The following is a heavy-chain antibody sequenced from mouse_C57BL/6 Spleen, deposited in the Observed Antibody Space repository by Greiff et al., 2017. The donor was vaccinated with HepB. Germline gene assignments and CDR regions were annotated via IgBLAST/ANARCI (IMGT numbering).Heavy chain of an antibody. CDR1: GYTFTSYD. J-gene: IGHJ4*01. CDR3: ARDYDYGVWGAMDY. D-gene: IGHD2-4*01. Sequence: QVQLQQSGPELVKPGASVKLSCKASGYTFTSYDINWVKQRPGQGLEWIGWIYPRDGSTKYNEKFKGKATLTVDTSSSTAYMELHSLTSEDSAVYFCARDYDYGVWGAMDYWGQGTSVTVSS. V-gene: IGHV1-85*01. CDR2: IYPRDGST.